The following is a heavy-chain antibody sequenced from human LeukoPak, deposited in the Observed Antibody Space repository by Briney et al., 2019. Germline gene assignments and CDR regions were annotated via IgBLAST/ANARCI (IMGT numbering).Heavy chain of an antibody. CDR2: IFYSGTT. D-gene: IGHD2-2*01. CDR1: GGSINSGGYY. J-gene: IGHJ4*02. Sequence: SQTLSLTCTVYGGSINSGGYYWSWIRQHPGKGLEWIGYIFYSGTTYYNPSLKSRLTISVDTSKNQFSLKLSSVSAADTAVYYCARVKWDIVVVPAATFFDSWGQGTLVTVSS. CDR3: ARVKWDIVVVPAATFFDS. V-gene: IGHV4-31*03.